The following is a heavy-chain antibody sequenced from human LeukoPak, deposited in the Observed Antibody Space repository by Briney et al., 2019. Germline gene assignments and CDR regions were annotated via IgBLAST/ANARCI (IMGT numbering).Heavy chain of an antibody. V-gene: IGHV3-21*01. CDR1: GFTFSSYS. CDR2: ISSSSRYI. CDR3: ARDNSYDISGYYYFDY. Sequence: GGSLRLSCAASGFTFSSYSMNWVRQAPGKGLEWVSSISSSSRYIYYADSLKGRFTTSRDNAKNSLYLQMNSLRAEDTAVYYCARDNSYDISGYYYFDYWGQGTLVTVS. J-gene: IGHJ4*02. D-gene: IGHD3-22*01.